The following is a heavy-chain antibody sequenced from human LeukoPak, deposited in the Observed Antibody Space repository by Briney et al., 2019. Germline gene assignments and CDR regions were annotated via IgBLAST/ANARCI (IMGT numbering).Heavy chain of an antibody. Sequence: PGGSLRLSCAASGFAFSSYGMHWVRQAPGKGLEGVAFIRYDGSNKHYADSVKGRFTISRDNSKNTLYLQMNSLRAEDTAVYYCAKDGDVLGFLEWFNFDYWGQGTLVTVSS. V-gene: IGHV3-30*02. CDR1: GFAFSSYG. D-gene: IGHD3-3*02. CDR3: AKDGDVLGFLEWFNFDY. J-gene: IGHJ4*02. CDR2: IRYDGSNK.